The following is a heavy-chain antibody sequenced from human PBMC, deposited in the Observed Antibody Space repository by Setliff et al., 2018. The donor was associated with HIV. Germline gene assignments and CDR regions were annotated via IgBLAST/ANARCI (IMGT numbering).Heavy chain of an antibody. D-gene: IGHD6-13*01. CDR3: ARDSIAAAGKFTFDY. V-gene: IGHV4-59*11. J-gene: IGHJ4*02. Sequence: SETLSLTCTVSGGSISSHYWSWIRQPPGKGLEWIGSIHYSGSTNYNPSLKSRVTISVGTSKNQFSLKLSSVTAADTAVYYCARDSIAAAGKFTFDYWGQGTLVTVSS. CDR1: GGSISSHY. CDR2: IHYSGST.